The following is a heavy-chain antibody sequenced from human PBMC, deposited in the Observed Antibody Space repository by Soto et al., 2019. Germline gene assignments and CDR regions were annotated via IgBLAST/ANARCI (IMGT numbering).Heavy chain of an antibody. CDR2: IIPIFGTA. V-gene: IGHV1-69*12. CDR1: AGTFSSYA. CDR3: ATLGEYYYDSSGYYYVDY. J-gene: IGHJ4*02. Sequence: QVQLVQSGAEVKKPGSSVKVSCKASAGTFSSYAISWVRQAPGQGLEWMGGIIPIFGTANYAQKFQGRVTITADESTNTAYIELSSMRSEDTAVYYCATLGEYYYDSSGYYYVDYWGQGTLVTVSS. D-gene: IGHD3-22*01.